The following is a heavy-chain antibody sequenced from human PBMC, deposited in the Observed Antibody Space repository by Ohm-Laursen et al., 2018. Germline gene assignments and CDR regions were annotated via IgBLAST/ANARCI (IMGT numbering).Heavy chain of an antibody. CDR3: AKDLTSGGMRSSDY. D-gene: IGHD3-16*01. J-gene: IGHJ4*02. V-gene: IGHV3-30*18. Sequence: SLRLSCSASGFTFSSYGMHWVRQAPGKGLEWVAVISYEGSNKYYADSVKGRFTISRDNSKNTLYLQMNSLRAEDTAVYYCAKDLTSGGMRSSDYWGQGTLVTVSS. CDR1: GFTFSSYG. CDR2: ISYEGSNK.